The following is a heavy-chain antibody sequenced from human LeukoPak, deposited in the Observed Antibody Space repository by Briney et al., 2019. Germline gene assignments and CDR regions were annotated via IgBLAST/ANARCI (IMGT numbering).Heavy chain of an antibody. CDR1: GGTFSSYA. Sequence: ASVKVSCKASGGTFSSYAISWVRQAPGQGLEWMGIINPSGGSTSYAQKFQGRVTMTRDTSTSTVYMELSSLRSEDTAVYYCARGGTIFGVVIIPPDYWGQGTLVTVSS. V-gene: IGHV1-46*01. J-gene: IGHJ4*02. CDR2: INPSGGST. CDR3: ARGGTIFGVVIIPPDY. D-gene: IGHD3-3*01.